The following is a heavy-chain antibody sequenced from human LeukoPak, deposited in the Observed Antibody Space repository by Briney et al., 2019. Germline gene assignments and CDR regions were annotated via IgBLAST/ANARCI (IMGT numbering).Heavy chain of an antibody. CDR3: ASPPSRRGSSFGYFDL. J-gene: IGHJ2*01. CDR2: IKQDASEK. V-gene: IGHV3-7*01. Sequence: GGSLRLSCAASGFTFSSYWMSWVRQAPGKGLEWVANIKQDASEKYYVDSVKGRFTISRDNAKNSLYLQMNSLRAEDTAVYYCASPPSRRGSSFGYFDLWGRGTLVTVSS. CDR1: GFTFSSYW. D-gene: IGHD3-10*01.